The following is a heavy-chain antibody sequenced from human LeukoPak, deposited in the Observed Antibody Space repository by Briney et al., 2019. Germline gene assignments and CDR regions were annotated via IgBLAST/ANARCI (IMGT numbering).Heavy chain of an antibody. D-gene: IGHD2-21*02. CDR2: MHGGNGNT. CDR1: GYKFISHY. CDR3: AREGSYCVGGDCYSFDF. V-gene: IGHV1-2*02. J-gene: IGHJ4*02. Sequence: ASVRVSCKASGYKFISHYLQWVRQAPGLGPEWMGWMHGGNGNTRYAEKFEGRVTMTRDTSTSTAYMDLSSLTSDDTAVYYCAREGSYCVGGDCYSFDFWGQGTLFTVSS.